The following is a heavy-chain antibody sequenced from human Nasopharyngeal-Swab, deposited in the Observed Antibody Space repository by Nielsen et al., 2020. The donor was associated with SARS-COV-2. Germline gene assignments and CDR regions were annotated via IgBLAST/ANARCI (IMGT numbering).Heavy chain of an antibody. D-gene: IGHD2-15*01. V-gene: IGHV3-30*03. CDR3: ARDGLDCSGGSCYSWAYYYYGMDV. Sequence: VRQAPGKGLEWVAVISYDGSNKYYADSVKGRFTISRDNSKNTLYLQMNSLRAGDTAVYYCARDGLDCSGGSCYSWAYYYYGMDVWGQGTTVTVSS. CDR2: ISYDGSNK. J-gene: IGHJ6*02.